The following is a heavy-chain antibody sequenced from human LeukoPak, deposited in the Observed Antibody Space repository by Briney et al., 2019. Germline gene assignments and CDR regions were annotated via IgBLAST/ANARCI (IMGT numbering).Heavy chain of an antibody. CDR3: ARGPGSDDSSGYYVY. V-gene: IGHV4-59*12. D-gene: IGHD3-22*01. J-gene: IGHJ4*02. Sequence: SETLSLTCTVFGDSIRSFYWSWIRQPPGKGLEWVAYIHYSGITNYKPSLKNRLSISLDTSKNQFSLKLRSVAAADTAVYYCARGPGSDDSSGYYVYWGQGPLVTASS. CDR1: GDSIRSFY. CDR2: IHYSGIT.